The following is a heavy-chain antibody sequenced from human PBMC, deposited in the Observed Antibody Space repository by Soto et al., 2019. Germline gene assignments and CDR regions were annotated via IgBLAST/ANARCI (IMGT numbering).Heavy chain of an antibody. CDR2: ISYDGSNK. Sequence: GGSLRLSCAASGFTFSSYGMHWFRQAPGKGLEWVAVISYDGSNKYYADSVKGRFTISRDNSKNTLYLQMNSLRAEDTAVYYCAKMSGYGMDVWGQGTTVTVSS. CDR1: GFTFSSYG. CDR3: AKMSGYGMDV. V-gene: IGHV3-30*18. J-gene: IGHJ6*02.